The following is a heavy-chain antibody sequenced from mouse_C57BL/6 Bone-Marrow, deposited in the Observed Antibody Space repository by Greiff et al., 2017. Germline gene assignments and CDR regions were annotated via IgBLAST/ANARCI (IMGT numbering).Heavy chain of an antibody. Sequence: EVQLQQSGPELVKPGASVKISCKASGYSFTGYYMHWVKQSSEKSLEWIGEINPSTGGTSYNQKFKGKATLTVDKSSSTAYMQLKSLTSEDSAVYYCARQRAHYYGSSMDYWGQGTSVTVSS. V-gene: IGHV1-43*01. CDR2: INPSTGGT. J-gene: IGHJ4*01. D-gene: IGHD1-1*01. CDR3: ARQRAHYYGSSMDY. CDR1: GYSFTGYY.